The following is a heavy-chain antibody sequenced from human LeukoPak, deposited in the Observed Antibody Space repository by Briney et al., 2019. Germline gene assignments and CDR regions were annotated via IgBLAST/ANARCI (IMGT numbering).Heavy chain of an antibody. CDR2: IWYDGSNK. D-gene: IGHD3-10*01. CDR1: GFIVSSNY. CDR3: ARGINYYGSGSYYNQLDY. J-gene: IGHJ4*02. Sequence: GGSLRLSCAASGFIVSSNYMSWVRQAPGKGLEWVAVIWYDGSNKYYADSVKGRFTISRDNSKNTLYLQMNSLRAEDTAVYYCARGINYYGSGSYYNQLDYWGQGTLVTVSS. V-gene: IGHV3-33*08.